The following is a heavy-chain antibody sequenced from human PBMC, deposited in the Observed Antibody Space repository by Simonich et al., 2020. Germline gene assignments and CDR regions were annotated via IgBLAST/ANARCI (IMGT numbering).Heavy chain of an antibody. CDR1: GYTFTGHY. CDR2: TNPKSAGQ. V-gene: IGHV1-2*02. J-gene: IGHJ2*01. D-gene: IGHD6-13*01. Sequence: QVQLVQSGAEVQKPGASVKVSCKASGYTFTGHYMHWVRQAPGQGLERMGWTNPKSAGQNNAQKFQGRVTRTRDPSISTAYMELSRLRSDDTAVYYCARDSYSSWYFDLWGRGTLVTVSS. CDR3: ARDSYSSWYFDL.